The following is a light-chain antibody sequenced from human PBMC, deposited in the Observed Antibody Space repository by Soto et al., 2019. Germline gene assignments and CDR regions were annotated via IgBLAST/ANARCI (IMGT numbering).Light chain of an antibody. CDR3: SSYAGSKAHVV. V-gene: IGLV2-8*01. Sequence: QSALTQPPSASGSPGQSVTISCTGTSSDVGGYNYVSWYQQHPGKAPKLMIYEVSKRPSGVPDRFSGSKSGNTASLTVSGLQAEDEADYYCSSYAGSKAHVVFGGGTKVTVL. J-gene: IGLJ2*01. CDR2: EVS. CDR1: SSDVGGYNY.